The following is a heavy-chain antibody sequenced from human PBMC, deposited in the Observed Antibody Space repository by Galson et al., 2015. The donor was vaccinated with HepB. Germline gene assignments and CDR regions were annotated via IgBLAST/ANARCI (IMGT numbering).Heavy chain of an antibody. CDR2: IKQDGSEK. J-gene: IGHJ5*02. V-gene: IGHV3-7*03. Sequence: SLRLSCAASGFTFSSYWMSWVRQAPGKGLEWVANIKQDGSEKYYVDSVKGRFTISRDNAKNSLYLQMNSLRAEDTAVYYCARTVLRFLEWLSAGDNWFDPWGQRTLVTVSS. D-gene: IGHD3-3*01. CDR3: ARTVLRFLEWLSAGDNWFDP. CDR1: GFTFSSYW.